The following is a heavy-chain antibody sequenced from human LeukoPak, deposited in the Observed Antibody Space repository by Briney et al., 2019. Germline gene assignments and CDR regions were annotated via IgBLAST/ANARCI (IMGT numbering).Heavy chain of an antibody. V-gene: IGHV3-30*04. J-gene: IGHJ6*03. D-gene: IGHD4-17*01. CDR2: ISYDGSNK. CDR1: GFTFSSYA. CDR3: ARERSMTTVTMDV. Sequence: GRSLRLSCAASGFTFSSYAMHWVRQAPGKGLEWVAVISYDGSNKYYADSVKGRFTISRDNSKNTLYLQMNSLRAEDTAVYYCARERSMTTVTMDVWGKGTTVTVSS.